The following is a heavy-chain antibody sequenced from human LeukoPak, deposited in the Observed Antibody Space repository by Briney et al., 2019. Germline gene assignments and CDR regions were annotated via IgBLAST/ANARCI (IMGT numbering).Heavy chain of an antibody. CDR2: IYPGDSDT. Sequence: GESLKIPCKGSGYSFTNSWIGWVRQMPGKGLEWMGIIYPGDSDTRFNPSFQGQVTISADKSISTAYLQWSSLKASDTAMYYCARHGDSNSWPLDYWGQGTLVTVSS. CDR3: ARHGDSNSWPLDY. J-gene: IGHJ4*02. V-gene: IGHV5-51*01. D-gene: IGHD6-13*01. CDR1: GYSFTNSW.